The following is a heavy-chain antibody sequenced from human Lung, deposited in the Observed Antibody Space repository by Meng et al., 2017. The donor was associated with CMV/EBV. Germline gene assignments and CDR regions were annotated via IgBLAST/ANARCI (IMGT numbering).Heavy chain of an antibody. J-gene: IGHJ6*02. CDR3: ARDVKTGTAENYYYYYGMDV. Sequence: GESLKISCAASGFTFSSYAMHWVRQAPGKGLEWVAVISYDGSNKYYADSVKGRFTISRDNSKNTLYLQMNSLRAEDTAVYYCARDVKTGTAENYYYYYGMDVWGQGTTVTVSS. D-gene: IGHD1-7*01. V-gene: IGHV3-30-3*01. CDR2: ISYDGSNK. CDR1: GFTFSSYA.